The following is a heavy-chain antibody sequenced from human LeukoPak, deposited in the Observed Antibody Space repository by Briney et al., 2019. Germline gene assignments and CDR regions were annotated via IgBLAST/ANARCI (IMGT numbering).Heavy chain of an antibody. CDR3: ARDLMGIAYRGAFYY. CDR2: INDNGGST. J-gene: IGHJ4*02. Sequence: GGSLRLSCAASGFPFSRYGMNWVRQAPGKGLEWVSSINDNGGSTHYADSVKGRFTISRDNAKNSLYLQMNSLRAEDTAVYYCARDLMGIAYRGAFYYWGQGTLVTVSS. V-gene: IGHV3-21*04. D-gene: IGHD6-13*01. CDR1: GFPFSRYG.